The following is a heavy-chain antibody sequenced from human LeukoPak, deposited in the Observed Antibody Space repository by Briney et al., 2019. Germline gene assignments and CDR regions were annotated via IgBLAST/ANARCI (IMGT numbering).Heavy chain of an antibody. CDR1: GFTFSSYS. D-gene: IGHD6-19*01. J-gene: IGHJ6*02. Sequence: PGGSLRLSCAASGFTFSSYSMNWVRQAPGKGLEWVSSISSSSSYIYYADSVKGRFTISRDNAKNSLYQQMSSLRAADTAVYYCARDAYSSGWNYYGMDVWGQGTTVTVSS. CDR3: ARDAYSSGWNYYGMDV. CDR2: ISSSSSYI. V-gene: IGHV3-21*01.